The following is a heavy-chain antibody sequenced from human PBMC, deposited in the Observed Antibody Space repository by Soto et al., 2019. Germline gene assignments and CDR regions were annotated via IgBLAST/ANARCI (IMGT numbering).Heavy chain of an antibody. Sequence: GGSLRLSCAASGFTFSSYSMNWVRQAPGKGLEWVSYISSSSSTIYYADSVKGRFTISRDNAKNSLYLQMNSLRDEDTAVYYCARDKPQQLPPGHYYYYGMDVWGQGTTVTVSS. D-gene: IGHD6-13*01. V-gene: IGHV3-48*02. CDR1: GFTFSSYS. CDR2: ISSSSSTI. CDR3: ARDKPQQLPPGHYYYYGMDV. J-gene: IGHJ6*02.